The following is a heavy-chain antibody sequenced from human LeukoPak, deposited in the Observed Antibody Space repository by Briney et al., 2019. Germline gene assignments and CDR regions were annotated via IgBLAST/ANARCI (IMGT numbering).Heavy chain of an antibody. CDR1: SESSGGDD. CDR2: IYYSGST. J-gene: IGHJ4*02. D-gene: IGHD6-13*01. V-gene: IGHV4-34*01. CDR3: ARDFAGIAAAGAPSY. Sequence: SETLSLTCAMHSESSGGDDWTWIRQPPGKGLEWIGSIYYSGSTYYNPSLKSRVTISVDTSKNQFSLKLSSVTAADTAVYYCARDFAGIAAAGAPSYWGQGTLVTVSS.